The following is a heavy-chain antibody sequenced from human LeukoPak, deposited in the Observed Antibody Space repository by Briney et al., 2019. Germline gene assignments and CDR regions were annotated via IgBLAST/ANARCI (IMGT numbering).Heavy chain of an antibody. V-gene: IGHV3-48*03. Sequence: GGSLRLSCAASGFTFSSYEMNWVRQAPGKGLEWVSCISSSGSTIYYADSVKGRFTISRDNAKNSLYLQMNSLRAEDTAVYYCARAGSDIVVVVAAKEGMDVWGQGTTVTVSS. J-gene: IGHJ6*02. D-gene: IGHD2-15*01. CDR2: ISSSGSTI. CDR3: ARAGSDIVVVVAAKEGMDV. CDR1: GFTFSSYE.